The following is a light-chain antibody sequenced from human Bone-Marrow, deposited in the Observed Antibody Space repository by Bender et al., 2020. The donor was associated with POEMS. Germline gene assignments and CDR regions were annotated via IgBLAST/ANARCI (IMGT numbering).Light chain of an antibody. CDR1: SLRIYW. CDR2: SNY. J-gene: IGLJ3*02. V-gene: IGLV1-44*01. CDR3: SSWDDSLSGWV. Sequence: SELTQDAAVSVALGQTVRITCQGDSLRIYWVNWYQHLPGSAPRLVVYSNYQRPSGVPARFSGSKSGTSASLAISDIQSEDEGDYYCSSWDDSLSGWVFGGGTKLTVL.